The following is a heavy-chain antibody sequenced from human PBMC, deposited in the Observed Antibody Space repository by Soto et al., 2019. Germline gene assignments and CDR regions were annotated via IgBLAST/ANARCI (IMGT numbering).Heavy chain of an antibody. Sequence: GGSLRLSCAASGFTFSSYAMSWVRQAPGKGLEWVSAISGSGGSTYYADSVKGRFTISRDNSKNTLYRQMNSLRAEDTAVYYCAKDSRVRGVIRHAANDPMDVWGKGTTVTVSS. V-gene: IGHV3-23*01. CDR3: AKDSRVRGVIRHAANDPMDV. J-gene: IGHJ6*03. D-gene: IGHD3-10*01. CDR2: ISGSGGST. CDR1: GFTFSSYA.